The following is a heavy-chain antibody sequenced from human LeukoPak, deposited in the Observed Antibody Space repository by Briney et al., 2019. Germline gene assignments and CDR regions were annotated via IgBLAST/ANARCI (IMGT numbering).Heavy chain of an antibody. CDR2: IYDGSKT. CDR3: ARESPHCSGASCFFDY. V-gene: IGHV3-53*01. CDR1: GFTVSNKY. Sequence: GGSLRLSCAASGFTVSNKYMSWVRQAPGKGLECVSVIYDGSKTYHADSVKGRFTLSRDNAKNSLYLQMNSLRAEDTAIYYCARESPHCSGASCFFDYWGQGTLVTVS. J-gene: IGHJ4*02. D-gene: IGHD2-15*01.